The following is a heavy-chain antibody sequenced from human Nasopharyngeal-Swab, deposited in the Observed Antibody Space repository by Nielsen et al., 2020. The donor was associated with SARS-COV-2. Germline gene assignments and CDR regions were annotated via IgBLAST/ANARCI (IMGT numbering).Heavy chain of an antibody. Sequence: ASVKVSCKASGYTFTGYYMHWVRQAPGQGLEWMGRINPNSGGTNYAQKFQGRVTMTRDTSISTAYMELSRLRSDDMAVYYCARETGDYGDYPDYWSQGTLVTVSS. CDR1: GYTFTGYY. D-gene: IGHD4-17*01. CDR3: ARETGDYGDYPDY. J-gene: IGHJ4*02. CDR2: INPNSGGT. V-gene: IGHV1-2*06.